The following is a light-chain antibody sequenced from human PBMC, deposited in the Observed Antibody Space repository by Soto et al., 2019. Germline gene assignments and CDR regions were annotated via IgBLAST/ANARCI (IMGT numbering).Light chain of an antibody. CDR3: QQYERNSRT. V-gene: IGKV1-5*01. J-gene: IGKJ1*01. CDR1: QSISPW. CDR2: DAS. Sequence: DIQMTQSPSTLSASVGDIVTITCRASQSISPWLAWYQQKAGKAPKLLIYDASSLESGVPSRFRRSGSGTEFTLTISSLQPADFATYYCQQYERNSRTFGQGTQV.